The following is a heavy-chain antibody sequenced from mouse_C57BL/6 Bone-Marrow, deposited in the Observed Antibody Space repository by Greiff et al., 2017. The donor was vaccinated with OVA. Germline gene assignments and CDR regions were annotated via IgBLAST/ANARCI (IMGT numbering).Heavy chain of an antibody. Sequence: EVQLQQSGPGMVKPSQSLSLTCTVTGYSITSGYDWHWIRHFPGNKLEWMGYISYSGSTNYKPSLKSRISITHDTSKNHFFLKLNSVTTEDTATYYCAREDYGSPWFAYWGQGTLVTVSA. V-gene: IGHV3-1*01. CDR2: ISYSGST. J-gene: IGHJ3*01. D-gene: IGHD1-1*01. CDR1: GYSITSGYD. CDR3: AREDYGSPWFAY.